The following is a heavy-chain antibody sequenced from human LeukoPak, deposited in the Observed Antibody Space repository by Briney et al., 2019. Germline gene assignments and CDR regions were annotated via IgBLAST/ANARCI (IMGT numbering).Heavy chain of an antibody. CDR3: ARGGCSSGPGIVTY. CDR1: GYTFTGYY. Sequence: GASVKVSCKASGYTFTGYYIHWVRQAPGQGLEWMGWINPNGGGTNYAQKFQGRVTMTRYTSITTAYMELSRLRSDDTAVYYCARGGCSSGPGIVTYWGQGTLVTVSS. D-gene: IGHD6-6*01. J-gene: IGHJ4*02. V-gene: IGHV1-2*02. CDR2: INPNGGGT.